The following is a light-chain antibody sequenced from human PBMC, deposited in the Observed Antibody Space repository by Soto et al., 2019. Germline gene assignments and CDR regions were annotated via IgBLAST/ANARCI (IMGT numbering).Light chain of an antibody. V-gene: IGLV2-11*01. J-gene: IGLJ2*01. CDR1: SSDFGGYNY. CDR2: DVS. Sequence: QSALTQPRSVSGSPGQSVTISCTGTSSDFGGYNYVSWYQQHQGKAPKLMIYDVSKRPSGVPDRFSGSKSGNTASLTISGLQAEDEADYYCCSYAGSYTVVFGGGTKVTVL. CDR3: CSYAGSYTVV.